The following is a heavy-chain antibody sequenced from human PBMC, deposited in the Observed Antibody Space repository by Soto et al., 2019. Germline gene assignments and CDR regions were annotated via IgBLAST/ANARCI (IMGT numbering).Heavy chain of an antibody. V-gene: IGHV4-30-4*08. CDR1: GGSISYEYYH. Sequence: QVQLQQSGPGLVKPSQTLSLTCTVSGGSISYEYYHWTGIRQSPGKGLEWIGYIHYSGSIIYNPSFKRRVTISVDTSKNQFSLQLSSVTAADTAVYFCAREDDGGDRDYYGLDVWGQGTTVTVSS. CDR2: IHYSGSI. CDR3: AREDDGGDRDYYGLDV. D-gene: IGHD2-21*02. J-gene: IGHJ6*02.